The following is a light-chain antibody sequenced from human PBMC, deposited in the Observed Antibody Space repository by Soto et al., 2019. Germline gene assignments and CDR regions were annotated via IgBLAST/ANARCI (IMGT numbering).Light chain of an antibody. V-gene: IGKV1-5*01. CDR1: QSINNL. CDR2: DVS. CDR3: QQYDSYPLT. J-gene: IGKJ4*01. Sequence: DVQVTQSPSTLSASVCDRVTITCLASQSINNLLAWYQQKPGKAPKFLIYDVSTLESGVPSRFSGSGSGTEFTLTISSLQPEDFATYYCQQYDSYPLTFGGGTKVDIK.